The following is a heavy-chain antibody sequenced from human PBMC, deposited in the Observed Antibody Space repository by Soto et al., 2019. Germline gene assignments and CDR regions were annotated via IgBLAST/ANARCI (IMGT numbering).Heavy chain of an antibody. V-gene: IGHV2-5*02. CDR2: IYWDNDK. CDR3: AHRLCDSSCYWDVGYFDS. CDR1: GFSLSTSGVG. Sequence: SGPTLVNPTQTLTVTCTFSGFSLSTSGVGVGWIRQPPGKALEWLALIYWDNDKRYSPSLKSRLTITKDTSKNQVVLTMTNMDPVDTATYYCAHRLCDSSCYWDVGYFDSWGQGTLVTVSS. D-gene: IGHD3-22*01. J-gene: IGHJ4*02.